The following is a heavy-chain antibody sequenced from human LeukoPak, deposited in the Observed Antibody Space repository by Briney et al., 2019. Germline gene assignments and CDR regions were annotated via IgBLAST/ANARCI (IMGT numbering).Heavy chain of an antibody. Sequence: ASVKVSCKASGGTFSKYTISWVRQRPGQGLEWMGGIIPIFGTANYAQKFQGRVTITADESTSTAYMELSSLRSEDTAVYYCAREGYSSGYYIPSFDYWGQGTLVTVSS. CDR2: IIPIFGTA. CDR3: AREGYSSGYYIPSFDY. J-gene: IGHJ4*02. V-gene: IGHV1-69*13. D-gene: IGHD3-22*01. CDR1: GGTFSKYT.